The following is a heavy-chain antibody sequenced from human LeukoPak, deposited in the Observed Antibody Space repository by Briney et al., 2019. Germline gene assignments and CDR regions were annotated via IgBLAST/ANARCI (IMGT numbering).Heavy chain of an antibody. CDR1: GCSISSYY. CDR3: ARAPTWYDILTGYSYFDY. Sequence: PSETLSLTCTVSGCSISSYYWSWLRQPPGQGLEWIGYLYYSGSTNYNPSLKSRVTISVDTSKNRFSLKLSSVTAADTAVYYCARAPTWYDILTGYSYFDYWGQGTLVTVSS. D-gene: IGHD3-9*01. CDR2: LYYSGST. V-gene: IGHV4-59*01. J-gene: IGHJ4*02.